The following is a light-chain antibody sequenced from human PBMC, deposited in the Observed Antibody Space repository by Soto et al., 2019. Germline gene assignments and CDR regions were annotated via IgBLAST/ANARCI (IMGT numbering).Light chain of an antibody. CDR1: INAVDPYNY. V-gene: IGLV2-8*01. Sequence: QFVLTRLTFASGSPGLFLTISCTGAINAVDPYNYVSGYPQLLGKAPILIIFEFSKPPSGVPDRFACSKSRNTASLTVSGLQAEDEADYYFTSYAGTSSFFYVFGTGTKVTVL. CDR3: TSYAGTSSFFYV. CDR2: EFS. J-gene: IGLJ1*01.